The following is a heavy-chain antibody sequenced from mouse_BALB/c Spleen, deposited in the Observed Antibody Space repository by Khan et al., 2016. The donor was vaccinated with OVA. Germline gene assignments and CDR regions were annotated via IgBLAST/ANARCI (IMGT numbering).Heavy chain of an antibody. CDR1: GFTFSSYA. J-gene: IGHJ4*01. CDR2: ISTGGHYT. CDR3: ARSLVDYHAMDC. D-gene: IGHD2-2*01. V-gene: IGHV5-9-3*01. Sequence: EVELVESGGGLVKPGGSLKLSCSASGFTFSSYAMSWVRQTPEKRLECVATISTGGHYTFYPDSVKGRFTISSDNAKNTLYLQMSSLRSEDTAMYYCARSLVDYHAMDCWGQGTSVTVSS.